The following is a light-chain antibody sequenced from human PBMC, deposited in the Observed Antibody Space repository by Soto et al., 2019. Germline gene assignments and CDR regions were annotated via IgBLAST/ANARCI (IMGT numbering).Light chain of an antibody. Sequence: SYELTQPPSVSVSPGHTATISCSGDKLGEKYVCWYQQKPGQSPVLVIYQDRKRPSVIPERFSGSNSGNTATLIISGTQLVDEADYYCQAWDTTAYVFGTGTKLTVL. CDR1: KLGEKY. CDR2: QDR. J-gene: IGLJ1*01. V-gene: IGLV3-1*01. CDR3: QAWDTTAYV.